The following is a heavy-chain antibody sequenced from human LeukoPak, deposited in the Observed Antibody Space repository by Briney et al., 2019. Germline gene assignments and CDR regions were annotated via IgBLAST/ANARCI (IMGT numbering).Heavy chain of an antibody. J-gene: IGHJ6*02. V-gene: IGHV3-30*18. CDR3: AKVTTWAARTRILYYYYGMDV. CDR1: GFTFSSYG. D-gene: IGHD6-25*01. Sequence: GGSLRLSRAASGFTFSSYGMHWVRQAPGKGLEWVAVISYDGSNKYYADSVKGRFTISRDNSKNTLYLQMNSLRAEDTAVYYCAKVTTWAARTRILYYYYGMDVWGQGTTVTVSS. CDR2: ISYDGSNK.